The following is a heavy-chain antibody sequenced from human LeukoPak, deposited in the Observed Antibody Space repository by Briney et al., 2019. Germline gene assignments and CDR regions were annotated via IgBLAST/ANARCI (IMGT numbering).Heavy chain of an antibody. CDR3: AREGGGGIDIEPSFDY. CDR1: GYTFTRYF. Sequence: GASVKVSCKASGYTFTRYFIHWVRQAPGRGLEWMGTINPSGGSTGYAQKFQGRVTMTRDTSTSTVYMELSSLRSEDTAVYYCAREGGGGIDIEPSFDYWGQGTLVTVSP. V-gene: IGHV1-46*01. J-gene: IGHJ4*02. CDR2: INPSGGST. D-gene: IGHD2-15*01.